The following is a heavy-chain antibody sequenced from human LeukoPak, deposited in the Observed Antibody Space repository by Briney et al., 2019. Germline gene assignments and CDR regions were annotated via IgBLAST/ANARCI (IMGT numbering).Heavy chain of an antibody. J-gene: IGHJ5*02. V-gene: IGHV3-23*01. CDR3: TKDMTTVTTGWFDP. D-gene: IGHD4-17*01. Sequence: PGGSLRLSCAASGFTFSNYAMSWVRQAPGKGLEWVSAISGSGWSTYYADSVKGRFTISRDNSKNTLYPQMNSLRAEDTAVYYCTKDMTTVTTGWFDPWGQGTLVTVSS. CDR2: ISGSGWST. CDR1: GFTFSNYA.